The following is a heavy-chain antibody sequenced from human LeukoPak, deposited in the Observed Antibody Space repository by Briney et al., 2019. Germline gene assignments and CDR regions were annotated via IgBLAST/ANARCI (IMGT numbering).Heavy chain of an antibody. CDR1: RYSISSGYY. J-gene: IGHJ4*02. CDR2: IYHSGST. V-gene: IGHV4-38-2*01. Sequence: PSETLSLTCAVSRYSISSGYYWGWIRQPPGKGLEWIGSIYHSGSTYYNPSLKSRVTISVNTSKNQFSLKLSSVTAADTAVYYCARHRDTAMAYYFDYWGQGTLVTVSS. CDR3: ARHRDTAMAYYFDY. D-gene: IGHD5-18*01.